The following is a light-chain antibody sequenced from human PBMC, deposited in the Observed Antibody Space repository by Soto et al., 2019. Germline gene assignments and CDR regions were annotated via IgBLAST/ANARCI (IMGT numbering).Light chain of an antibody. Sequence: EIVRTQSPATLSVSPGERATLSCRASQSVSTHLAWYQHKPGQAPRLLMYGASTRDTGVPARFSGSGSGTEFTLTIRSLQSEDVAVYYCQQYDSRPRTFGQGTKVEIK. J-gene: IGKJ1*01. CDR1: QSVSTH. CDR2: GAS. CDR3: QQYDSRPRT. V-gene: IGKV3-15*01.